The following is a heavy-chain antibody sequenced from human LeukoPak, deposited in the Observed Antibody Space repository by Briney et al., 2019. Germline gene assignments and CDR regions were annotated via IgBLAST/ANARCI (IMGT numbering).Heavy chain of an antibody. CDR2: ISAYNGNT. J-gene: IGHJ3*02. CDR3: ARDPGGGYSYGLATDAFDI. D-gene: IGHD5-18*01. V-gene: IGHV1-18*01. Sequence: ASVKVSCKASGYTFTSYGISWVRQAPGQGLEWMGWISAYNGNTNYAQKLQGRVTMTTDTSTSTAYMELRSLRSDDTAVYYCARDPGGGYSYGLATDAFDIWGQGTMVTVSS. CDR1: GYTFTSYG.